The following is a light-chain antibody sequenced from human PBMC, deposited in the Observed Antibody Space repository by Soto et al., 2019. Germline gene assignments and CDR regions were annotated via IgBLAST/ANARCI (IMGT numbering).Light chain of an antibody. V-gene: IGLV2-14*03. CDR2: DVS. CDR1: SKYLGGYNY. J-gene: IGLJ1*01. Sequence: SSPTPPSPLSGSPGQSVTPSLPGNSKYLGGYNYVSWYQQHPGKAPKLMIYDVSDRPSGVSNRFSASKSGNTASLTISGLQAEDEADYYCCSYTSSSTPWVFGTGTKVTVL. CDR3: CSYTSSSTPWV.